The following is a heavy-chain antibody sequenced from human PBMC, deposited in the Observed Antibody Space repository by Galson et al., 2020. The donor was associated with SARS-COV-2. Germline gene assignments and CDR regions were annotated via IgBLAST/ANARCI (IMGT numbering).Heavy chain of an antibody. J-gene: IGHJ4*02. CDR1: GFTFRNYS. CDR3: ARGSYSNPFDY. CDR2: ISTSSSYI. V-gene: IGHV3-21*01. Sequence: GESLKISCAASGFTFRNYSMNWVRQAPGKGLEWVSSISTSSSYIYYADSVKGRFTISRDNAKNSLYLQMNSLRAEDTAVYYCARGSYSNPFDYWGQGTLVTVSS. D-gene: IGHD4-4*01.